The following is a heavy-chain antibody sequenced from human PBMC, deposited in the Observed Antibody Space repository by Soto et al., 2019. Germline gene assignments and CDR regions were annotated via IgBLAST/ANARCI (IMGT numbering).Heavy chain of an antibody. Sequence: EVQLLESGGHLIQPGESLRLSCAASGFSFSGYTMNWLRQAQGKGLECISGINGGGGTTYYADSVKGRFTISRDDSKNILELQMNSPRGEDTGIYYCAKDRHPDVIWNFDYWGRGTLVTVSS. V-gene: IGHV3-23*01. CDR2: INGGGGTT. D-gene: IGHD3-10*01. CDR3: AKDRHPDVIWNFDY. J-gene: IGHJ4*02. CDR1: GFSFSGYT.